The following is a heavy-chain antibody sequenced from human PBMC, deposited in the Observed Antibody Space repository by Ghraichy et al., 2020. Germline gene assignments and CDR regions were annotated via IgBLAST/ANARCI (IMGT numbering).Heavy chain of an antibody. CDR1: GGTISGYP. CDR2: IWHFGTA. CDR3: ARVSMDRQYRTSYYMDV. J-gene: IGHJ6*03. Sequence: SETLSLTCAVSGGTISGYPWSWVRLPPGKGLEWIGYIWHFGTAYYNPSLKSRVTMSADMSKNQISLNLRSLSAADTAVYFCARVSMDRQYRTSYYMDVWGRGTTVTVSS. D-gene: IGHD4/OR15-4a*01. V-gene: IGHV4-30-2*01.